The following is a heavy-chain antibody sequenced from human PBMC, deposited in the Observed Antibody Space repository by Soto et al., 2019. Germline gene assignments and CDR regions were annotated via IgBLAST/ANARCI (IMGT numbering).Heavy chain of an antibody. CDR3: ARSGVAANYYGMDV. CDR2: IIPIFGTA. J-gene: IGHJ6*02. Sequence: QVQLVQSGAEVKKPGSSVKVSCKASGGTFSSYAISWVRQAPGQGLEWMGGIIPIFGTANYAQKFQGRVTITADESTSTAYMELSSLRSEDTAAYYCARSGVAANYYGMDVWGQGTTVTVSS. D-gene: IGHD2-15*01. V-gene: IGHV1-69*01. CDR1: GGTFSSYA.